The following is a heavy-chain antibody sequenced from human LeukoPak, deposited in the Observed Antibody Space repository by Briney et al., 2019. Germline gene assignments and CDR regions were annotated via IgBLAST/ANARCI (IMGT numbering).Heavy chain of an antibody. D-gene: IGHD6-13*01. CDR2: IKQDGSEK. Sequence: GGSLRLSCAASGFTFSSYWMSWVRQAPGKGLEWVANIKQDGSEKYYVDSVKGRFTISRDNAKNSLYLQMNSLRAEDTAVYYCARDFKGIAAAAKWFDPWGQGTLVTVSS. J-gene: IGHJ5*02. CDR1: GFTFSSYW. V-gene: IGHV3-7*01. CDR3: ARDFKGIAAAAKWFDP.